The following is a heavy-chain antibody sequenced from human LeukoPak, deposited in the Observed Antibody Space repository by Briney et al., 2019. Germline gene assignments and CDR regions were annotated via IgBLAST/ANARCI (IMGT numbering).Heavy chain of an antibody. CDR3: ARVITSYYDILTGYRNAFDI. D-gene: IGHD3-9*01. CDR2: IYYSGST. V-gene: IGHV4-59*01. Sequence: SETLSLTCTVSGGSISSYYWSWIWQPPGKGLEWIGYIYYSGSTNYNPSLKSRVTISVDTSKNQFSLKLSSVTAADTAVYYCARVITSYYDILTGYRNAFDIWGQGTMVTVSS. J-gene: IGHJ3*02. CDR1: GGSISSYY.